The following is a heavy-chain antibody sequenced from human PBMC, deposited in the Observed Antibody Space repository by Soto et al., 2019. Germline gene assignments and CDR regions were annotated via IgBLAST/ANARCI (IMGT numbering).Heavy chain of an antibody. CDR2: IYYSGST. CDR1: GGSISSYY. Sequence: PSETLSLSCTVSGGSISSYYWSWIRQPPGKGLEWIGYIYYSGSTNYNPSLKSRVTISVDTSKNQFSLKLSSVTAADTAVYYCARGRMLVPAADPGYFFAYCGQGTLVTVSA. V-gene: IGHV4-59*01. D-gene: IGHD2-2*01. J-gene: IGHJ4*02. CDR3: ARGRMLVPAADPGYFFAY.